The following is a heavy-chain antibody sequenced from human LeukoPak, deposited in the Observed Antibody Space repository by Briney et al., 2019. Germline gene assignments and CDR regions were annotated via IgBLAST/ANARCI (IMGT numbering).Heavy chain of an antibody. V-gene: IGHV3-48*01. Sequence: GGSLRLSCAASGFSFSSYSMNWVRQAPGKGLEWVSYISSSSSPIYYADSVKGRFTISRDNSKNTLYLQMNSLRAEDTAVYYCASAWSYYDSSGPDYWGQGTLVTVSS. J-gene: IGHJ4*02. CDR1: GFSFSSYS. CDR3: ASAWSYYDSSGPDY. D-gene: IGHD3-22*01. CDR2: ISSSSSPI.